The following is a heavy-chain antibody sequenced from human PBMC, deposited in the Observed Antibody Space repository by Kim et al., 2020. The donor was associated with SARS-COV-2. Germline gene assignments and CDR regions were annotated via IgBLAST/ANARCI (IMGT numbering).Heavy chain of an antibody. CDR3: ARSAPSVGSGSYYQLWGDWFDP. CDR2: IYYSGST. D-gene: IGHD3-10*01. J-gene: IGHJ5*02. Sequence: SETLSLTCTVSGGSISSGGYYWSWIRQHPGKGLEWIGYIYYSGSTYYNPSLKSRVTISVDTSKNQFSLKLSSVTAADTAVYYCARSAPSVGSGSYYQLWGDWFDPWGQGTLVTVSS. V-gene: IGHV4-31*03. CDR1: GGSISSGGYY.